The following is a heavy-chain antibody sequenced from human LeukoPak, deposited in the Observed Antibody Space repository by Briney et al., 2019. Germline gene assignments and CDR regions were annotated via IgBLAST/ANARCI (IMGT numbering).Heavy chain of an antibody. CDR1: GFTFSSYG. CDR3: AKDRAAAFDY. J-gene: IGHJ4*02. D-gene: IGHD2-15*01. Sequence: GGSLRLSCAASGFTFSSYGMHWVRQAPGKGLEWVAFIRYDGTNKYYADSVKGRFTISRDNSKNTLYLQMNSPRAEDTAVYYCAKDRAAAFDYWGQGTLVTVSS. CDR2: IRYDGTNK. V-gene: IGHV3-30*02.